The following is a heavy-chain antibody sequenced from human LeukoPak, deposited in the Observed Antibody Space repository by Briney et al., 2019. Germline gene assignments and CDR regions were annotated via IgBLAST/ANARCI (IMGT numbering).Heavy chain of an antibody. Sequence: GGSLRLSCAASGFTFSSYGMHWVRQAPGKGLEWVAVIWYDGSNKYYADSVKGRFTISRDNSKNTLYLQMNSLRAEDTALYYCARTSGDYYDSSGIYWGQGTLVTVSS. V-gene: IGHV3-33*01. CDR3: ARTSGDYYDSSGIY. CDR1: GFTFSSYG. D-gene: IGHD3-22*01. CDR2: IWYDGSNK. J-gene: IGHJ4*02.